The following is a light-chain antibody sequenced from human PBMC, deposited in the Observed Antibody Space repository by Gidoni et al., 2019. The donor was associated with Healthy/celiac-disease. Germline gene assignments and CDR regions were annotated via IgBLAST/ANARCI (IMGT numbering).Light chain of an antibody. CDR1: QSVSSN. Sequence: EIVMTQSPATLSVSPGERATLSCRAGQSVSSNLAWYQQKPGEAPRLLIYGASTRATGTPARFSGSGSGKEFTLTISSLQSEDFAVYYCQQYNNWPYTFGQGTKLEIK. V-gene: IGKV3-15*01. CDR3: QQYNNWPYT. CDR2: GAS. J-gene: IGKJ2*01.